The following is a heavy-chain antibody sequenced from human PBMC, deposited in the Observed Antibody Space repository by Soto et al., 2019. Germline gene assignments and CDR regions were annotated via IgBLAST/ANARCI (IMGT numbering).Heavy chain of an antibody. CDR2: INSDGSST. J-gene: IGHJ3*02. D-gene: IGHD6-19*01. Sequence: GGSLRLSCAASGFTFSSYWMHWVRQAPGKGLVWVSRINSDGSSTSYADSVKGRFTISRDNAKNTLYLQMNSLRAEDTAVYYCARVPITVAVYLTDAFDIWGQGTMVTVSS. CDR3: ARVPITVAVYLTDAFDI. V-gene: IGHV3-74*01. CDR1: GFTFSSYW.